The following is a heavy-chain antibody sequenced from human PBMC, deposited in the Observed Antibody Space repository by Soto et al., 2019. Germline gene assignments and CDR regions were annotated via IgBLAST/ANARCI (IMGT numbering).Heavy chain of an antibody. J-gene: IGHJ4*02. Sequence: GGSLRLSCAASGFTFSNYAMNWVRQAPGKWLGWVSGISGSSYTTYYADSVKGRFTISRDNSKNTLYLQMTSLRVDDTALYYCAREINHGSGLDQADYWGQGXLVTVYS. CDR2: ISGSSYTT. D-gene: IGHD3-10*01. CDR3: AREINHGSGLDQADY. CDR1: GFTFSNYA. V-gene: IGHV3-23*01.